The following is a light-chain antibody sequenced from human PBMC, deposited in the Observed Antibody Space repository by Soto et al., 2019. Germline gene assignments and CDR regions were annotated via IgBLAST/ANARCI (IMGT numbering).Light chain of an antibody. CDR1: SSNIGSNT. CDR3: AAWDDSLNGVV. Sequence: QSELTQPPSASGTPGQRVTISCSGTSSNIGSNTVSWYQQLPGTAPKLLISNDNQRPSGVPDRFSGSKSGTSASLAISGLQSEDEADYYCAAWDDSLNGVVFGGGTKLTVL. V-gene: IGLV1-44*01. J-gene: IGLJ2*01. CDR2: NDN.